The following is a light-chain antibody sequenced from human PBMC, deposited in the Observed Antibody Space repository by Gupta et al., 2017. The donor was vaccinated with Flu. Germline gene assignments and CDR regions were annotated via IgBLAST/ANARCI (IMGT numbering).Light chain of an antibody. Sequence: QSPGTLSLSPGARATLSCRASQSVSSSYLAWYQQKPGQAPRLLIYGASSRATDIPDRFSGSGSGTDVTLTISRLEPEDFAVYYCQQYGSSPLTFGGGTKVEIK. CDR2: GAS. CDR3: QQYGSSPLT. V-gene: IGKV3-20*01. J-gene: IGKJ4*01. CDR1: QSVSSSY.